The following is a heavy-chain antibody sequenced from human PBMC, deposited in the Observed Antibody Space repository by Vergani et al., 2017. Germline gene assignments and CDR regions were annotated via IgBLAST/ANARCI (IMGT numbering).Heavy chain of an antibody. V-gene: IGHV3-30-3*01. D-gene: IGHD2-2*02. CDR3: VRHRGLCAGGMCYTEAWDY. CDR1: GFALNRHA. Sequence: QVQLVESGGGVVQPGTSLRLSCVVSGFALNRHAMYWVRQAPGKGLEWVVGISFDGTNEYYPDLVKGRFTISRDIAKDTLYLQVRSLRLEDTGVYHCVRHRGLCAGGMCYTEAWDYWGQGTPVTGSS. J-gene: IGHJ4*02. CDR2: ISFDGTNE.